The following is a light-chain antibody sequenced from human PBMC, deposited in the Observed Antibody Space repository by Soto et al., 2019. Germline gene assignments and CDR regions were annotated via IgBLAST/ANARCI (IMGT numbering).Light chain of an antibody. Sequence: EIGMTQSPATLSVSPGERATLSCMASQSVSSTLAWYQQQPGQAHRLLIYLASTRATGIPARFSGSGSGTEFTLTISSLQSEDFSVYYCQKYNNWPPYTFGQGTKLEIK. CDR3: QKYNNWPPYT. CDR2: LAS. J-gene: IGKJ2*01. V-gene: IGKV3-15*01. CDR1: QSVSST.